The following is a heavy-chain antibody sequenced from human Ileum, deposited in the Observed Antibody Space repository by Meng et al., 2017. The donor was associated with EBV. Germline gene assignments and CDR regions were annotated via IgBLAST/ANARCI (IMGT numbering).Heavy chain of an antibody. Sequence: VQLQSSGHGLVKPSETLSLTCAVSGGSISRSDWWSWVRQPPGKGLEWIGETSHSGSTNYSPSLKSRVTISLDKSKNQLSLKLNSVTAADTAVYYCASSDYYRSDYWGQGTLVTVSS. V-gene: IGHV4-4*02. J-gene: IGHJ4*02. D-gene: IGHD3-22*01. CDR2: TSHSGST. CDR3: ASSDYYRSDY. CDR1: GGSISRSDW.